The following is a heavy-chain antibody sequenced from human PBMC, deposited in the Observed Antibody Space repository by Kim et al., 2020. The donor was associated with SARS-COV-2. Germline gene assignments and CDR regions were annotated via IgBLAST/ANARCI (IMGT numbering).Heavy chain of an antibody. CDR3: ARDPNRIDS. CDR1: GFSFSDSY. Sequence: GGSLRLSCAASGFSFSDSYMSWIRQARGKGLEWVSHIDGSGTIISYADSVRGRFTISRDNAKNSLYLQMHSLRVDDTAVYFCARDPNRIDSWGQGTLITVSS. V-gene: IGHV3-11*01. J-gene: IGHJ4*02. CDR2: IDGSGTII.